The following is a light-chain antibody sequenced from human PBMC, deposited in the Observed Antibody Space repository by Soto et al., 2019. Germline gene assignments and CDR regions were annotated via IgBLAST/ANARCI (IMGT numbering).Light chain of an antibody. V-gene: IGKV1-39*01. CDR3: QQSYITPWT. CDR2: AAS. J-gene: IGKJ1*01. Sequence: DIQMTQSPSSLSASVGDRVTITCRATQSISSYLNWYQQKPGNAPKLLIYAASSLQSGVPSRFSGSGSGTDFTLNISSLQPEDLATYYCQQSYITPWTFGQGTQLEIK. CDR1: QSISSY.